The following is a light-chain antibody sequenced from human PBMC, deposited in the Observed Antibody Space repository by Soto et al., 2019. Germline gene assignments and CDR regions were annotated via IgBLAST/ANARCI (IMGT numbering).Light chain of an antibody. Sequence: IVLTQSPATLSLSPGERATLSCRSSQRVGRVLACYQQKPGQAPRLLIYDASTLATGIPARFSGSGSGTDFSLTISGLESEDSAVYYCQQRHMWPITFGQGTRLEIK. V-gene: IGKV3-11*01. J-gene: IGKJ5*01. CDR2: DAS. CDR3: QQRHMWPIT. CDR1: QRVGRV.